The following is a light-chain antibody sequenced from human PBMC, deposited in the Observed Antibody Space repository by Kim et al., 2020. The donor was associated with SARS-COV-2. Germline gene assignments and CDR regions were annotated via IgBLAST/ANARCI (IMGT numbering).Light chain of an antibody. CDR1: SLRSYY. CDR2: GKN. CDR3: NSRDSSGNWV. Sequence: ALGQTTRITCQGDSLRSYYASWYQQKPGQAPVLVIYGKNNRPSGIPDRFSGSSSGNTASLTITGAQAEDEADYYCNSRDSSGNWVFGGGTKLTVL. J-gene: IGLJ3*02. V-gene: IGLV3-19*01.